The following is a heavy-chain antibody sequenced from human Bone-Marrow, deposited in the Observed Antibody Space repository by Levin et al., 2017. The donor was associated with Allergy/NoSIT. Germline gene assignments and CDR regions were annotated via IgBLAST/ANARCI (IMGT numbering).Heavy chain of an antibody. D-gene: IGHD1-1*01. V-gene: IGHV1-24*01. CDR1: GYTLTELS. CDR3: ATSKLTTKITASGYNWFDP. J-gene: IGHJ5*02. Sequence: GESLKISCKVSGYTLTELSMHWVRQAPGKGLEWMGGFDPEDGETIYAQKFQGRVTMTEDTSTDTAYMELSSLRSEDTAVYYCATSKLTTKITASGYNWFDPWGQGTLVTVSS. CDR2: FDPEDGET.